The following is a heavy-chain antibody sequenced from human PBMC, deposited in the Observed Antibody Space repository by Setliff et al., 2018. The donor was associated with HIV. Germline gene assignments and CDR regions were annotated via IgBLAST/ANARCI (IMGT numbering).Heavy chain of an antibody. J-gene: IGHJ4*02. D-gene: IGHD1-1*01. Sequence: QTLSLTCTVSGGPISGGGYSWSWIRQHPGKGLEWIGYIYNSGSTYYNPSLKSRVTISVDTSENQFSLKLSSVTAADTAVYYCARGYAFGSLLYWGQGTVVTVSS. CDR3: ARGYAFGSLLY. CDR2: IYNSGST. V-gene: IGHV4-31*03. CDR1: GGPISGGGYS.